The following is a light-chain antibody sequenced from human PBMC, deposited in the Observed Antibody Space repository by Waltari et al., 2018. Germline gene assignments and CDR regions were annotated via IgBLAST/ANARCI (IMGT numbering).Light chain of an antibody. J-gene: IGKJ2*01. Sequence: DIQMTQSPSTLSASVGDRITITCRASQSIKTWLAWDKQKPGTAPKLLIYDASTLVDGVPSTFSGSGYGTDFTLSISSLQPDDFATYYCQQYDTYSNTFGQGTKLEIK. CDR2: DAS. CDR1: QSIKTW. CDR3: QQYDTYSNT. V-gene: IGKV1-5*01.